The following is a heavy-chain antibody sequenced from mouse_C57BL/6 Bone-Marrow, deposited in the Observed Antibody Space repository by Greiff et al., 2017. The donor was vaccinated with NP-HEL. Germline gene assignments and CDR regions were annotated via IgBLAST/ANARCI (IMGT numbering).Heavy chain of an antibody. CDR3: ASYSNYEYFDV. V-gene: IGHV1-74*01. CDR1: GYTFTSYW. D-gene: IGHD2-5*01. J-gene: IGHJ1*03. CDR2: IHPSDSDT. Sequence: QVQLQQPGAELVKPGASVKVSCKASGYTFTSYWMHWVKQRPGQGLEWIGRIHPSDSDTNYNQKFKGKATLTVDKSSSTAYMQLSSLTSEDSAVYYCASYSNYEYFDVWGTGTTVTVSS.